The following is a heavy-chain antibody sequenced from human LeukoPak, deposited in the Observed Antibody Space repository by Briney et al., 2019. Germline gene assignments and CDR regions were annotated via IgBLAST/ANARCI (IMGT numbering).Heavy chain of an antibody. CDR1: GFTFSYFW. D-gene: IGHD2/OR15-2a*01. J-gene: IGHJ4*02. CDR3: ATVSEY. CDR2: INNDGTDI. V-gene: IGHV3-74*01. Sequence: GVSLRLSCAASGFTFSYFWMHWVRQVPGKGLVWVTGINNDGTDIYYADSVKGRFTISRDNAKNTVYLQMTGLRAEDTTVYYCATVSEYWGQGTLVTVSS.